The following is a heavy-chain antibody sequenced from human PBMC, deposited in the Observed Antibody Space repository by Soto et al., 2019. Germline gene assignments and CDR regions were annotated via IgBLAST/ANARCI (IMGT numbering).Heavy chain of an antibody. D-gene: IGHD6-19*01. Sequence: SETLSLTCTVSGGSISSSSYYWGWIRQPPGKGLEWIGSIYYSGSTYYNPSLKSRVTISVDTSKNQFSLKLSSVTAADTAVYYCARQGESDGNIAVAQFEFDYWGQGTLVTVSS. CDR3: ARQGESDGNIAVAQFEFDY. J-gene: IGHJ4*02. CDR2: IYYSGST. CDR1: GGSISSSSYY. V-gene: IGHV4-39*01.